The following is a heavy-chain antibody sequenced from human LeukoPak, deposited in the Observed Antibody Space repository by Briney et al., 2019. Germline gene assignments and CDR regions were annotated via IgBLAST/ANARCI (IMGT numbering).Heavy chain of an antibody. D-gene: IGHD6-13*01. Sequence: ASVKVSCKASGYTFTSYGISWVRQAPGQGLEWMGWISAYNGNTNYAQKLQGRVTMTTDTSTSTAYMELRSLRSDDAAVYYCARDGEIAAAGTVDYWGQGTLVTVSS. CDR2: ISAYNGNT. V-gene: IGHV1-18*01. CDR3: ARDGEIAAAGTVDY. CDR1: GYTFTSYG. J-gene: IGHJ4*02.